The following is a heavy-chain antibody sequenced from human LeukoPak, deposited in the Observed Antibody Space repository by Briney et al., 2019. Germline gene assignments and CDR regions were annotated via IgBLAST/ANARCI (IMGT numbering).Heavy chain of an antibody. J-gene: IGHJ4*02. CDR3: AKDLYVRGITPYYFDS. Sequence: GGSLRLSFAASGFSFSDFTMNWVRQAPGKGLEGVASISGDTGYIDYSDSLEGRFTITRDNAKNSLFLQMNPLRDEDTAIYYCAKDLYVRGITPYYFDSWGQGTQVIVSS. V-gene: IGHV3-21*01. CDR2: ISGDTGYI. CDR1: GFSFSDFT. D-gene: IGHD3-10*02.